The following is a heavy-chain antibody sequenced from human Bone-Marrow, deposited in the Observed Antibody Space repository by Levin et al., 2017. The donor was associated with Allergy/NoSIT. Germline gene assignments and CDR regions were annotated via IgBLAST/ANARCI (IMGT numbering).Heavy chain of an antibody. V-gene: IGHV1-69*08. CDR2: IIPSLGKG. Sequence: GASVKVSCKASGGTFGNYIINWVRQAPGQGLEWMGRIIPSLGKGNYAQNFQDRVTITADTSTSTAYMELSSLRSEDTAVYYCARAQAHGDNGFWWFDPWGQGTQVTVSS. D-gene: IGHD4-17*01. CDR3: ARAQAHGDNGFWWFDP. CDR1: GGTFGNYI. J-gene: IGHJ5*02.